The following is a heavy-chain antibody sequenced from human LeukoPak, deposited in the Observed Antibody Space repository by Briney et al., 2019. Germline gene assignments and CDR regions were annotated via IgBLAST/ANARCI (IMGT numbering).Heavy chain of an antibody. Sequence: PGGSLRLSCAASGFTFSSYAMSWVRQAPGKGLEWVSAISGSGGSTYYADSVKGRFTISRDNSKNTLYLQMNSLRAEDTAVYYCAKDQGVTGTATRTDYWGQGTLVTVSS. V-gene: IGHV3-23*01. CDR2: ISGSGGST. CDR3: AKDQGVTGTATRTDY. CDR1: GFTFSSYA. J-gene: IGHJ4*02. D-gene: IGHD1-20*01.